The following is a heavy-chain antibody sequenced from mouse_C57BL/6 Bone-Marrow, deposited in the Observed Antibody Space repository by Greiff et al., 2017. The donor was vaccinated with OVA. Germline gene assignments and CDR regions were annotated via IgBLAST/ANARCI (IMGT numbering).Heavy chain of an antibody. CDR1: GFTFSDYG. D-gene: IGHD2-5*01. J-gene: IGHJ4*01. V-gene: IGHV5-15*04. CDR3: ARRGAYYSNFYAMDY. CDR2: ISNLAYSI. Sequence: EVKLVESGGGLVQPGGSLKLSCAASGFTFSDYGMAWVRQAPRKGPEWVAFISNLAYSIYYADTVTGRFTISRENAKNTLYLEMSSLRSEDTAMYYCARRGAYYSNFYAMDYWGQGTSVTVSS.